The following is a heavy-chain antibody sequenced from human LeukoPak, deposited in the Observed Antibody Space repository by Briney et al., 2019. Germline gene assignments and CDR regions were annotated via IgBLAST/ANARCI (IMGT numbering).Heavy chain of an antibody. CDR1: GFTVNNNY. D-gene: IGHD2-21*01. J-gene: IGHJ4*02. CDR2: IYSGGST. V-gene: IGHV3-53*01. CDR3: VSDILRNFDY. Sequence: PGGSLRLSCAASGFTVNNNYMSWVRQAPGKGLEWVSIIYSGGSTKYADSVKGRFTISRDTSKSTLYLQMNSLSAEDSAVYHCVSDILRNFDYWGQGTLVTVSS.